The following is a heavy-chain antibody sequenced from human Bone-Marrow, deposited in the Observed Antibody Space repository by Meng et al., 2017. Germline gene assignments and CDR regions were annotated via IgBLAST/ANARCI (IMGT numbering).Heavy chain of an antibody. CDR2: IYYTGST. Sequence: QVQLQESGPRLVKPSQTLSLTCTVSGGSINSGDYYWSWIRQHPGKGLEWIGFIYYTGSTQYNPSLKSRVTISVDTSKNQFSLKLSSVTAADTAVYYCARATYGSGKDFWGQGTMVTVPS. J-gene: IGHJ4*02. V-gene: IGHV4-31*03. CDR3: ARATYGSGKDF. D-gene: IGHD3-10*01. CDR1: GGSINSGDYY.